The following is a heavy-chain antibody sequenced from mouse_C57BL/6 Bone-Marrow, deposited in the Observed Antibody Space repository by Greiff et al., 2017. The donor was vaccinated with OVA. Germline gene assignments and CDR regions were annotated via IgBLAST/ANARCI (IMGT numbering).Heavy chain of an antibody. CDR1: GYTFTDYY. CDR2: INPYNGGT. V-gene: IGHV1-19*01. J-gene: IGHJ1*03. D-gene: IGHD1-1*01. CDR3: ASYYGSSWYFDV. Sequence: EVQLQESGPVLVKPGASVKMSCKASGYTFTDYYMNWVKQSHGKSLEWIGVINPYNGGTSYNQKFKGKATLTVDKSSSTAYMELNSLTSEDSAVYYCASYYGSSWYFDVGGTGTTVTVSS.